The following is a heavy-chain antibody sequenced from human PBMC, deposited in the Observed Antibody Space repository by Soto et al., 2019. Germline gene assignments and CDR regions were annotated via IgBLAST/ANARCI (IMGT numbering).Heavy chain of an antibody. CDR3: ARSRGSGGVENNMDV. CDR2: IMSDGSGT. CDR1: GFTFSSYW. V-gene: IGHV3-74*01. D-gene: IGHD3-16*01. J-gene: IGHJ6*02. Sequence: EVQLVESGGGLVQPGGSLRLSCAASGFTFSSYWMHWVRQGPGAGLVWVSRIMSDGSGTTYADSVKGRFTISRDNAKNTLYLQMNSRRAEDTAVYHCARSRGSGGVENNMDVWGQGTTVTVSS.